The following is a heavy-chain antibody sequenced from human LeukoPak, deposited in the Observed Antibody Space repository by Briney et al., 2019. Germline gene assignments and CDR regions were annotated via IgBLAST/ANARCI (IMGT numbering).Heavy chain of an antibody. J-gene: IGHJ4*02. CDR1: VYTFTGYY. V-gene: IGHV1-2*02. CDR2: INPNSGDT. CDR3: ARDGSWSSISYSDY. Sequence: ASVKVSCKASVYTFTGYYIHWVRQAPGQGLEWMGWINPNSGDTKYEQRLQGRVTMTRDTSISTAYMELTRLRSDDAAVYFCARDGSWSSISYSDYWGQGTLVTVSS. D-gene: IGHD2-2*01.